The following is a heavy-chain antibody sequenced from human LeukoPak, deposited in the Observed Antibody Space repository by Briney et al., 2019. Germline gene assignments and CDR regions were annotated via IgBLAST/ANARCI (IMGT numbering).Heavy chain of an antibody. CDR3: ARALLGTMIVVEDWYFDL. V-gene: IGHV3-53*01. J-gene: IGHJ2*01. CDR2: IYSGGST. CDR1: GFTVSSNY. D-gene: IGHD3-22*01. Sequence: PGGSLRLSCAASGFTVSSNYMSWVRQAPGKGLEWVSVIYSGGSTYYADSVKGRFTISRDNSKNTLYLQMNSLRAEDTAVYYCARALLGTMIVVEDWYFDLWGRGTLVTVSS.